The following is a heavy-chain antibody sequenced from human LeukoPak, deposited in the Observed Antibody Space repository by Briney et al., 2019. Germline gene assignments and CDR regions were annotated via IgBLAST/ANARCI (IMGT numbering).Heavy chain of an antibody. Sequence: GGSLRLSCAASGFTFSSYDMHWVRQATGKGLEWVSAIGTAGDTYYPGSVKGRFTISRDNAKNSLYLQMNSLRAEDTAVYYCARDDSSSWTPRYGMDVWGQGTTVTVSS. V-gene: IGHV3-13*01. D-gene: IGHD6-13*01. J-gene: IGHJ6*02. CDR1: GFTFSSYD. CDR2: IGTAGDT. CDR3: ARDDSSSWTPRYGMDV.